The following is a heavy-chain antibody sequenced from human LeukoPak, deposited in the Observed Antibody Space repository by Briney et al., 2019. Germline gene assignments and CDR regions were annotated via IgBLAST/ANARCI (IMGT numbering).Heavy chain of an antibody. CDR1: GYSFTSYW. D-gene: IGHD3-22*01. CDR2: IIPMVGTA. CDR3: APTSNFYDSSGPWGYFGL. Sequence: KISCKGSGYSFTSYWIGWVRQAPGQGLEWMGGIIPMVGTANYGQKFAGRVTIIADGSTNTAHMELSGLRSEDTAVYYCAPTSNFYDSSGPWGYFGLWGRGTLVTVSS. J-gene: IGHJ2*01. V-gene: IGHV1-69*01.